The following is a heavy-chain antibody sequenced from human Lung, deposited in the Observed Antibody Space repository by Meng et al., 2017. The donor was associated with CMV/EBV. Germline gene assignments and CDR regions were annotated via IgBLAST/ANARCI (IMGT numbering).Heavy chain of an antibody. CDR1: GCSISRSNG. Sequence: VTVTEMGPGVLRPCGPLSLTWVVFGCSISRSNGGGWVRQPPGKGLEWVGEIYQSGRTNYNPSLKRRVTISVDKYKNQFSLKLSSVTAADTAVYYCASFPPPGKQWLVTDYWGQGTLVTVSS. V-gene: IGHV4-4*02. CDR2: IYQSGRT. D-gene: IGHD6-19*01. J-gene: IGHJ4*02. CDR3: ASFPPPGKQWLVTDY.